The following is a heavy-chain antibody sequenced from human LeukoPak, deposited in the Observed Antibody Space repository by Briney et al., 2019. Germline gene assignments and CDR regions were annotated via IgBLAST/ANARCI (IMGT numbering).Heavy chain of an antibody. CDR3: ARRGYSSSWYYFDY. V-gene: IGHV4-39*01. D-gene: IGHD6-13*01. J-gene: IGHJ4*02. Sequence: SETLSLTCTVSGGSISSSSYYWGWIRRPPGKGLEWIGSIFYSGSTYYNPSLNSRVAISVDTSKNQFSLRLNSVTAADTAVYYCARRGYSSSWYYFDYWGQGTLVTVSS. CDR2: IFYSGST. CDR1: GGSISSSSYY.